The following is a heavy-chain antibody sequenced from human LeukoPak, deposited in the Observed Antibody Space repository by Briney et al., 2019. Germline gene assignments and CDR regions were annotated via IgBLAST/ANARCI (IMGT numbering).Heavy chain of an antibody. D-gene: IGHD2-15*01. CDR3: ARHIQLGYCSGGSCLTPYGMDV. V-gene: IGHV1-69*04. J-gene: IGHJ6*02. CDR2: NIPILGIA. Sequence: RGSVKVSCKASGGTFSSYAISWVRQAPGQGLEWMGRNIPILGIANYAQKFQGRVTITADKSTSTAYMELSSLRSEDTAVYYCARHIQLGYCSGGSCLTPYGMDVWGQGTTVTVSS. CDR1: GGTFSSYA.